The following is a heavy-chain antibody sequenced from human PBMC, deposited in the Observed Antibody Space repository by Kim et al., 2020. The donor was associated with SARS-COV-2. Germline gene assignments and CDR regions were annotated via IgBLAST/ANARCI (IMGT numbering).Heavy chain of an antibody. CDR3: AKGKSSGIPGMYDFDY. Sequence: GGSLRLSCTASGFTFGTFAMTWVRQAPGKGLQWVSLITGNGRTTYAASVTGRFTVSRDNNNNMVYLHMNNLRVDDTAVYYCAKGKSSGIPGMYDFDYWGQGTLVTVSS. V-gene: IGHV3-23*01. D-gene: IGHD3-10*01. J-gene: IGHJ4*02. CDR1: GFTFGTFA. CDR2: ITGNGRTT.